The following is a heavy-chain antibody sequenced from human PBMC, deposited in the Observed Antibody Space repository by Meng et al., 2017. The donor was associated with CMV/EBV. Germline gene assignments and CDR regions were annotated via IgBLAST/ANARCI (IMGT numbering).Heavy chain of an antibody. CDR3: AKDLRDIVVVPAANGADDAFDI. CDR1: GFTFSSYV. D-gene: IGHD2-2*01. CDR2: ISGSGGST. V-gene: IGHV3-23*01. Sequence: GGSLRLSCAASGFTFSSYVMSWVRQAPGKGLEWVSAISGSGGSTYYADSVKGRFTISRDNSKNTLYLQMNSLRAEDTAVYYCAKDLRDIVVVPAANGADDAFDIWGQGTMVTVSS. J-gene: IGHJ3*02.